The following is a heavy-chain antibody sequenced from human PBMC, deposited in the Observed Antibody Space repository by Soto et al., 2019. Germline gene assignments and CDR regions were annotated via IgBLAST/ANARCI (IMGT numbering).Heavy chain of an antibody. Sequence: GGSLRLSCAGSGFTFSNYAMSWVRQAPWKGLEWVSHIGGTGDTTYYADSVRGRFTISRDNSKSTLYLQMNSLTAEDTAVYYCVNEYNYGKNWFDPWGQGTLVTVSS. V-gene: IGHV3-23*01. CDR1: GFTFSNYA. CDR3: VNEYNYGKNWFDP. CDR2: IGGTGDTT. J-gene: IGHJ5*02. D-gene: IGHD5-18*01.